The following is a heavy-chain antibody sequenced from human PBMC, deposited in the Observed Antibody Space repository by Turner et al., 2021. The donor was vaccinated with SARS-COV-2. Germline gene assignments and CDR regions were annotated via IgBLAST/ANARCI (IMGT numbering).Heavy chain of an antibody. CDR3: ARHSPELRGDYFDY. D-gene: IGHD1-26*01. CDR2: IYYSGSI. Sequence: QLQMQESGPGLVKPSETLSLTCTVSGGSISSSSYYWGWIRQPPGKGLELIGSIYYSGSIYYNPSPKGRVTISVDTSKNQFSLRLSSVTAADTAVYYCARHSPELRGDYFDYWGQGTLVTVSS. CDR1: GGSISSSSYY. J-gene: IGHJ4*02. V-gene: IGHV4-39*01.